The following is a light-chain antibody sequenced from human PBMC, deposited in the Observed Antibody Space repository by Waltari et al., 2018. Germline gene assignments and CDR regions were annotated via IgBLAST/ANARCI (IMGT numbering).Light chain of an antibody. Sequence: QSVLTQPPSASGSPGQSVTISCTGISSDVGGYTYVSWYQQHPGKAPKLMIYEVTRRPSGVPYLFSCSKSGNTASLTVSGLQADDEADYYCISYAGSDNLVVGGGTKLTVL. J-gene: IGLJ2*01. CDR3: ISYAGSDNLV. V-gene: IGLV2-8*01. CDR2: EVT. CDR1: SSDVGGYTY.